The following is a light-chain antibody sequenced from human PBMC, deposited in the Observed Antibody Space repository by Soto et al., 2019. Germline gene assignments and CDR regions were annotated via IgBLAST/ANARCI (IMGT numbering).Light chain of an antibody. CDR3: LQDFNYPFT. J-gene: IGKJ2*01. Sequence: AIQMTQSPTSLSASVGDRVTITCRASQGIRDDLGWYQQKPGKAPKLLIFAASSLESGLPSRFSGRGSGTDFTLTISSLQPEDFATYYCLQDFNYPFTFGQGTKLEIK. V-gene: IGKV1-6*01. CDR2: AAS. CDR1: QGIRDD.